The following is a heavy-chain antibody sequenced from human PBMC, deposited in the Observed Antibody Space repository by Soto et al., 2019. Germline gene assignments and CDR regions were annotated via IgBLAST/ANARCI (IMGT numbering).Heavy chain of an antibody. J-gene: IGHJ6*02. CDR3: AKGRSYYYYYGVDV. CDR1: GFTFSSYA. CDR2: ISGSGGST. V-gene: IGHV3-23*01. Sequence: GVSLRLSCAASGFTFSSYAMTWVRQAPGKGLEWVSGISGSGGSTYYADSVKGRFTISRDNSKSTLYLQMNSLRAEDTALYYCAKGRSYYYYYGVDVWGQGTTITVSS.